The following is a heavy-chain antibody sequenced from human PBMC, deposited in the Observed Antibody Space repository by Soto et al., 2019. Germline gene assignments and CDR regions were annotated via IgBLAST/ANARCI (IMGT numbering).Heavy chain of an antibody. CDR1: GYTFTSYG. J-gene: IGHJ4*02. Sequence: QVQLMHSGTGVQKPGASVMVSCKSSGYTFTSYGISWVGQAPGQGLEWMGWISAYNGNTNYAQKLQGRVTMTTDTSTSTAYMELRSLRSDDTAVYYCARDAAVVLFDYWGQGTLVTVSS. CDR2: ISAYNGNT. D-gene: IGHD6-19*01. V-gene: IGHV1-18*01. CDR3: ARDAAVVLFDY.